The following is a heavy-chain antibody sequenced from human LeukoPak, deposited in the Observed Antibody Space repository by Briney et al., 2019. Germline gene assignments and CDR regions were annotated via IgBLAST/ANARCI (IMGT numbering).Heavy chain of an antibody. Sequence: GGSLRLSCAASGFTFDDYGMSWVRQAPGKGLEWVSGINWNGGSTGYADSVKGRFTISRDNAKNSLYLQMNSLRAEDTALYYCARVQVVVAARGWFDYWGQGTLVTVSS. V-gene: IGHV3-20*04. CDR3: ARVQVVVAARGWFDY. CDR1: GFTFDDYG. CDR2: INWNGGST. J-gene: IGHJ4*02. D-gene: IGHD2-15*01.